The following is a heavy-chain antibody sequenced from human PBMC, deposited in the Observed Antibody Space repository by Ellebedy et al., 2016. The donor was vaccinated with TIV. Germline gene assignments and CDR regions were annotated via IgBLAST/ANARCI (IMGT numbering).Heavy chain of an antibody. CDR2: INPNSGDH. Sequence: AASVKVSCKASGYTFTFTAYYMHWLRQAPGQGLEWMGWINPNSGDHKYAQRFQGRVTMTRDTSISTAYMELSRLRSDDTALYFCATSGWVVAATSVDFYIWGQGTMVTVSS. CDR1: GYTFTFTAYY. CDR3: ATSGWVVAATSVDFYI. J-gene: IGHJ3*02. D-gene: IGHD1-26*01. V-gene: IGHV1-2*02.